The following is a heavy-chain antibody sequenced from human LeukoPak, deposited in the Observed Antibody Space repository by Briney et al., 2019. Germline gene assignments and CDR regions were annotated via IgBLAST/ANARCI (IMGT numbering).Heavy chain of an antibody. D-gene: IGHD6-19*01. J-gene: IGHJ4*02. V-gene: IGHV1-8*01. CDR3: ATRPSSSGWYDFDY. Sequence: ASVKVSCKASGYTFISYDIHWVRQATGQGLEWMGWMNPNSGNTGYAQKFQGRVTMSRNTSISTAYMELSSLRSEDTAVYYCATRPSSSGWYDFDYWGQGTLVTVSS. CDR1: GYTFISYD. CDR2: MNPNSGNT.